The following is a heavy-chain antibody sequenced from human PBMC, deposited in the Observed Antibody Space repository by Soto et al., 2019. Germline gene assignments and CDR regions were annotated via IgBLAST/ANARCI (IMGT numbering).Heavy chain of an antibody. Sequence: QVQLVQSGAEVKKPGASVKVSCKASGYTFTGYYMHWVRQAPGQGLEWMGWINPNSGGINYAQKFQGWVTMTRDTSISTAYMELSRLRSDDTAVYYCARDRSGAIAAAGLDYWGQGTLVTVSS. CDR1: GYTFTGYY. D-gene: IGHD6-13*01. CDR2: INPNSGGI. J-gene: IGHJ4*02. V-gene: IGHV1-2*04. CDR3: ARDRSGAIAAAGLDY.